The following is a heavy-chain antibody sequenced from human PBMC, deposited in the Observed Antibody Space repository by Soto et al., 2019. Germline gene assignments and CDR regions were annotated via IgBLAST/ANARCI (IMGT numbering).Heavy chain of an antibody. CDR3: VRDGTKTLRDWFDP. Sequence: PSETLSLTCTVSGASISCFCWSWIRKSAGKGLEWIGRIYATETTDYNPSLKSRVMMSVDKSKKQFSLKLRSVTAADTAVYYCVRDGTKTLRDWFDPWGQGISVTVSS. CDR2: IYATETT. D-gene: IGHD1-1*01. J-gene: IGHJ5*02. CDR1: GASISCFC. V-gene: IGHV4-4*07.